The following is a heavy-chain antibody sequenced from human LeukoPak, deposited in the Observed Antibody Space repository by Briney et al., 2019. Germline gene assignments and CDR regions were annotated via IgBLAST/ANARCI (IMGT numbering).Heavy chain of an antibody. J-gene: IGHJ4*02. CDR1: GGCFSGYY. CDR3: ASPGRYYYDSSGYYGFDY. CDR2: INHSGST. D-gene: IGHD3-22*01. Sequence: SETLSLTCAVYGGCFSGYYWSWIRQPPGKGLEWIGEINHSGSTNYNPSLKSRVTISVDTSKNQFSLKLSSVTAADTAVYYCASPGRYYYDSSGYYGFDYWGQGTLVTVSS. V-gene: IGHV4-34*01.